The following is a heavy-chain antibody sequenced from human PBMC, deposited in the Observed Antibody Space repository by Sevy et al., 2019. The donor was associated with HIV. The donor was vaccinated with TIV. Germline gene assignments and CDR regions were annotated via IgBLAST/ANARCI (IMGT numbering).Heavy chain of an antibody. J-gene: IGHJ6*02. Sequence: ASVKVSCKASGYTFTSYDINWVRQATGQGLEWMGWMNPNSGNTGYAQKFQGRVTMTRNTSISTAYMELSSLRSADTAVYYCARGRGDFWSGYLLLRPPIPYYYYGMDVWGQGTTVTVSS. V-gene: IGHV1-8*01. CDR1: GYTFTSYD. CDR2: MNPNSGNT. CDR3: ARGRGDFWSGYLLLRPPIPYYYYGMDV. D-gene: IGHD3-3*01.